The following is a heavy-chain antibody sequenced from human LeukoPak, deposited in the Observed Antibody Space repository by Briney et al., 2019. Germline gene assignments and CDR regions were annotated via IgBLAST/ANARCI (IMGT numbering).Heavy chain of an antibody. V-gene: IGHV4-30-2*01. CDR3: ARVRWDYGDYRYFDY. J-gene: IGHJ4*02. CDR1: GGSISSGGYS. CDR2: IYHSGST. D-gene: IGHD4-17*01. Sequence: SETLSLTCAVSGGSISSGGYSWSWIRQPPGKGLEWIGYIYHSGSTYYNPSLKSRVTISVDRSKYQFSLKLSSVTAADTAVYYCARVRWDYGDYRYFDYWGQGTLVTVSS.